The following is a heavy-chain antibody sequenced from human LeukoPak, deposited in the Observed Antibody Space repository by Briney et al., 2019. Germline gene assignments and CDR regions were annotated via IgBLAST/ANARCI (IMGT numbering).Heavy chain of an antibody. J-gene: IGHJ5*02. CDR3: ARGPPRGPYSSSWYSWFDP. CDR1: GFTFSSYS. Sequence: GGSLRLSCAASGFTFSSYSMNWVRQAPGKGLEWVSSISSSSSYIYYADSVKGRFTISRVNAKNSLYLQMNSLRAEDTAVYYCARGPPRGPYSSSWYSWFDPWGQGTLVTVSS. V-gene: IGHV3-21*01. CDR2: ISSSSSYI. D-gene: IGHD6-13*01.